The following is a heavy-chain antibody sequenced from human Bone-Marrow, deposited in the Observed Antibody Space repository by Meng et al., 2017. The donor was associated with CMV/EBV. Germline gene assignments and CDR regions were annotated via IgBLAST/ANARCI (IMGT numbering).Heavy chain of an antibody. CDR3: ARMDYYGSGIDY. D-gene: IGHD3-10*01. Sequence: SETLSLTCTVSGGSISSGYYWGWIRQPPGKGLEWIGSIYHSGSTYYNPSLKSRVTISVDTSKNQFSLKLSSVTAADTAVYYCARMDYYGSGIDYWGQGTLVTVSS. CDR1: GGSISSGYY. V-gene: IGHV4-38-2*02. J-gene: IGHJ4*02. CDR2: IYHSGST.